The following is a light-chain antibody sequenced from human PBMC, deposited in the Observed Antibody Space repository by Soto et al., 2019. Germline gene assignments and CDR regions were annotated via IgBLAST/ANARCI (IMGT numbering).Light chain of an antibody. CDR2: GAS. CDR3: QQYGSSPYT. V-gene: IGKV3-20*01. J-gene: IGKJ2*01. CDR1: QSVSSSC. Sequence: EIVLTQSPGTLSLSPGDRATLSCRASQSVSSSCLAWYQQKPGLAPRLLIFGASSSATGIPDRFSGSGSGTDFTLTISRLEPEDFAVYYCQQYGSSPYTFGQGTKLEIK.